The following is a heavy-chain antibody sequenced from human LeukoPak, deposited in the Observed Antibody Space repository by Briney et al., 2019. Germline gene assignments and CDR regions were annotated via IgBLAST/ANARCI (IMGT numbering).Heavy chain of an antibody. CDR1: GYTFTSYD. J-gene: IGHJ4*02. CDR3: ATLTYYYDSSGYYYY. Sequence: ASVKVSCKASGYTFTSYDINWVRQAPGQGLEWMGRIIPILGIANYAQKFQGRVTITADKSTSTAYMELSSLRSEDTAVYYCATLTYYYDSSGYYYYWGQGTLVTVSS. D-gene: IGHD3-22*01. V-gene: IGHV1-69*04. CDR2: IIPILGIA.